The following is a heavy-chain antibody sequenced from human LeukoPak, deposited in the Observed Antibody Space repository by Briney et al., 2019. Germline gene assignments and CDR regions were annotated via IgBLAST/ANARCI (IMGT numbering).Heavy chain of an antibody. D-gene: IGHD3-22*01. CDR2: IRSKAYGGTT. Sequence: GGSLRLSCTASGFTFGDYAMSWFRQAPGKGLEWVGFIRSKAYGGTTEYAASVKGRFTISRDDSKSIAYLQMNSLKTEDTAVYYCTRDIYDSSGYPVNLYYYYYMDVWGKGTTVTVSS. J-gene: IGHJ6*03. V-gene: IGHV3-49*03. CDR1: GFTFGDYA. CDR3: TRDIYDSSGYPVNLYYYYYMDV.